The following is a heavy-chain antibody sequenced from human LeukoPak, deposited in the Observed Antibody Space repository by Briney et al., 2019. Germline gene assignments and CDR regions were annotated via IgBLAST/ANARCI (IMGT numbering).Heavy chain of an antibody. V-gene: IGHV3-23*01. CDR3: ARGPRRGNAFDF. CDR2: ISGSGGST. J-gene: IGHJ3*01. Sequence: GGPLRLSCAASGFTFCSYAMSWVRQAPGKGLEWVSAISGSGGSTYYADSVKGRFTISRDNSKNTLYLQMNSLIADDTALYYCARGPRRGNAFDFWGQGTMVTVSS. D-gene: IGHD3-10*01. CDR1: GFTFCSYA.